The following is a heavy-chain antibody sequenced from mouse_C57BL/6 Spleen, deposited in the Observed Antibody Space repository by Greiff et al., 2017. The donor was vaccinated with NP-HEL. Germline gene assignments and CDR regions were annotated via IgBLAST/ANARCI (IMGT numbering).Heavy chain of an antibody. V-gene: IGHV1-76*01. Sequence: VHLVESGAELVRPGASVKLSCKASGYTFTDYYINWVKQRPGQGLEWIARIYPGSGNTYYNEKFKGKATLTAEKSSSTAYMQLSSLTSEDSAVYFCARGGTTVVPYFDYWGQGTTLTVSS. J-gene: IGHJ2*01. CDR3: ARGGTTVVPYFDY. CDR2: IYPGSGNT. D-gene: IGHD1-1*01. CDR1: GYTFTDYY.